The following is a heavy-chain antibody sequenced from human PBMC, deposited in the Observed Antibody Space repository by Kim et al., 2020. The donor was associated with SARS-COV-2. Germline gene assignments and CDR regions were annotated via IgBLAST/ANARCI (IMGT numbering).Heavy chain of an antibody. CDR1: GDSVSSNSAA. D-gene: IGHD3-16*01. V-gene: IGHV6-1*01. CDR2: TYYRSKWYN. CDR3: ARDAFPMITFGGVMAGGAFDI. Sequence: SQTLSLTCAISGDSVSSNSAAWNWIRQSPSRGLEWLGRTYYRSKWYNDYAVSVKSRITINPDTSKNQFSLQLNSVTPEDTAVYYCARDAFPMITFGGVMAGGAFDIWGQGTMVTVSS. J-gene: IGHJ3*02.